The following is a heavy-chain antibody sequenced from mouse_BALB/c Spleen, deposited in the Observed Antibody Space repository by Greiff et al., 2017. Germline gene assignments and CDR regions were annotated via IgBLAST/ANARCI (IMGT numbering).Heavy chain of an antibody. Sequence: DVQLQESGAELVRSGASVKLSCTASGFNIKDYYMHWVKQRPEQGLEWIGWIDPENGDTEYAPKFQGKATMTADTSSNTAYLQLSSLTSEDTAVYYCNAGLGRGFDYWGQGTTLTVSS. CDR3: NAGLGRGFDY. D-gene: IGHD4-1*01. CDR1: GFNIKDYY. V-gene: IGHV14-4*02. J-gene: IGHJ2*01. CDR2: IDPENGDT.